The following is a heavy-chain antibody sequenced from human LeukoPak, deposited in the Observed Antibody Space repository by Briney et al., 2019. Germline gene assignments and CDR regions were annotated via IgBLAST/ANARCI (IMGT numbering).Heavy chain of an antibody. CDR2: INHSGST. D-gene: IGHD4-11*01. J-gene: IGHJ3*02. V-gene: IGHV4-34*01. Sequence: SETLSLTCAVYGGSFSGYYWSWIRQPPGKGLEWTGEINHSGSTNYNPSLKSRVTISVDTSKKQFSLKLSSVTAADTAVYYCARAAIRVRRAFDIWGQGTMVTVSS. CDR3: ARAAIRVRRAFDI. CDR1: GGSFSGYY.